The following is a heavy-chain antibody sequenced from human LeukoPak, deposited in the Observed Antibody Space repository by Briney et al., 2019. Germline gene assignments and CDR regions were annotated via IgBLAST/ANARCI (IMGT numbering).Heavy chain of an antibody. Sequence: ASVKVSCKVSGYTLTGLSMHWVRQAPGTGLEWMGGFGPEDGETIYAQKFQDRVTMTEDTSTNTAYMDLSSLRSEDTAVYYCAARRKAHGWRYYFDYWGQGTLVTVSS. CDR1: GYTLTGLS. CDR2: FGPEDGET. D-gene: IGHD3-10*01. V-gene: IGHV1-24*01. J-gene: IGHJ4*02. CDR3: AARRKAHGWRYYFDY.